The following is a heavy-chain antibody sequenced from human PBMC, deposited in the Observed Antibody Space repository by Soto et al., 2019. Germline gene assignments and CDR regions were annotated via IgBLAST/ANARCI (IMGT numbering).Heavy chain of an antibody. CDR3: AREVGRGSGSYYLDY. CDR2: INGDGTDT. Sequence: EVQLVESGGGLVQPGGSLRLSGAASGFTFSMYWMHWVRQAPGKGLLWVSRINGDGTDTTYADSVKGRFTISRDNAKNTVYLQMNGLRAEDTAVYFCAREVGRGSGSYYLDYWAQETLVTVSS. V-gene: IGHV3-74*03. D-gene: IGHD3-16*01. CDR1: GFTFSMYW. J-gene: IGHJ4*02.